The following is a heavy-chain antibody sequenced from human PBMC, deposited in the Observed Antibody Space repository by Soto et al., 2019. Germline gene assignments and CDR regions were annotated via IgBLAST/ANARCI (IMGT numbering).Heavy chain of an antibody. Sequence: GGSLRLSCAASGFTFSSYAMSWVRKAPGKGLEWVSAISGSGGSTYYADSVKGRFTISRDNSKNTLYLQMNSLRAEDTAVYYCAKEADCSGGSCYRFADYYYYMDVWGKGTTVTVSS. CDR3: AKEADCSGGSCYRFADYYYYMDV. D-gene: IGHD2-15*01. CDR2: ISGSGGST. V-gene: IGHV3-23*01. J-gene: IGHJ6*03. CDR1: GFTFSSYA.